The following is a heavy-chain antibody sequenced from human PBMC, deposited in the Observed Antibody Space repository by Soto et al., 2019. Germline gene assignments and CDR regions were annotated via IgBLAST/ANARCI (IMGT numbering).Heavy chain of an antibody. D-gene: IGHD2-15*01. J-gene: IGHJ4*02. V-gene: IGHV4-61*01. CDR2: IYNSGST. CDR3: ARGYCSGGRCYLGSLVY. CDR1: GGSVSGGSHY. Sequence: SGTLSLTCFVSGGSVSGGSHYWSWIRQPPGKGLEWIGYIYNSGSTNYNPSLKSRVTISVDTSKNQFSLELSSVTAADTAVYYCARGYCSGGRCYLGSLVYSGKGILVPDSP.